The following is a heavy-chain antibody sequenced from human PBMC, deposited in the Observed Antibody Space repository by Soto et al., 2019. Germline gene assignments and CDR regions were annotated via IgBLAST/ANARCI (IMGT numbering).Heavy chain of an antibody. V-gene: IGHV1-46*01. D-gene: IGHD6-6*01. J-gene: IGHJ5*02. CDR3: ARVGSIAAYNWFDP. Sequence: GASVKVSCKASGDTFTSYGISWVRQAPGQGLEWMGIINPSGGSTSYAQKFQGRVTMTRDTSTSTVYMELSSLRSEDTAVYYGARVGSIAAYNWFDPWGQGTLVTVSS. CDR2: INPSGGST. CDR1: GDTFTSYG.